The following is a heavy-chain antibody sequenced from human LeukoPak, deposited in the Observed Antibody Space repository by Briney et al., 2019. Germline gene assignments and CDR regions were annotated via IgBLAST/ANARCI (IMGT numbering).Heavy chain of an antibody. CDR1: GGSISSGGYY. CDR3: ARVQKGYSYGRD. V-gene: IGHV4-31*03. J-gene: IGHJ4*02. CDR2: IYYSGST. Sequence: PSRTLSLTCTVSGGSISSGGYYWSWIRQHPGKGLEWIGYIYYSGSTYYNPSLKSRVTILVDTSKNQFSLKLSSVTAADTAVYYCARVQKGYSYGRDWGQGTLVTVSS. D-gene: IGHD5-18*01.